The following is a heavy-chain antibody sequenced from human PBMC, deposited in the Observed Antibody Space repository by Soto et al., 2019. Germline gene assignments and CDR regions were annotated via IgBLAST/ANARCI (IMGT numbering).Heavy chain of an antibody. J-gene: IGHJ6*02. D-gene: IGHD6-13*01. CDR3: ASLAAAGTNYYYYGMDV. Sequence: SETLSLTCTVSGGSISSSSYYWGWIRQPPGKGLEWIGSIYYSGSTYYNPSLKSRVTISVDTSKNQFSLKLSSVTAADTAVYYCASLAAAGTNYYYYGMDVWGQGTTVTVSS. CDR1: GGSISSSSYY. CDR2: IYYSGST. V-gene: IGHV4-39*01.